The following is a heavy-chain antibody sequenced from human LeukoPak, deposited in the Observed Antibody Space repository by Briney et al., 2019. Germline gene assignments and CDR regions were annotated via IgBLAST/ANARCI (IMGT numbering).Heavy chain of an antibody. Sequence: SETLSLTCTVSGGSISIGSNYWSWIRQPAGKGLEWIGSLYFSGNTYFNPSLKSRVTVSVDTSKNQFSLKLSSVTAADTAVYYCACSIAAAGPIDYWGQGTLVTVSS. CDR3: ACSIAAAGPIDY. J-gene: IGHJ4*02. CDR1: GGSISIGSNY. CDR2: LYFSGNT. V-gene: IGHV4-39*07. D-gene: IGHD6-13*01.